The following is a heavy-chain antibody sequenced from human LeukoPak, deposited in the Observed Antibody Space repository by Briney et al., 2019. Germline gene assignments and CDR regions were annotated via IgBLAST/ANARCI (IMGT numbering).Heavy chain of an antibody. CDR3: ARGTQSRTIAAAGRIDY. CDR2: ISASGTVT. J-gene: IGHJ4*02. Sequence: PGGSLRLSCAASGFSFSSYEMNWVRQAPGKGLEWISYISASGTVTHYADSVEGRFIISRDNGKNSLYLQMNSLRGEDTAVYYCARGTQSRTIAAAGRIDYWGQGTLVTVSS. CDR1: GFSFSSYE. V-gene: IGHV3-48*03. D-gene: IGHD6-13*01.